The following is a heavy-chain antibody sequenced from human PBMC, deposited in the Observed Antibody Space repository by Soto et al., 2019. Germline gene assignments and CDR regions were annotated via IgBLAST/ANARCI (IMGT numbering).Heavy chain of an antibody. V-gene: IGHV4-59*12. CDR2: IYYNGNT. J-gene: IGHJ5*02. Sequence: SETLSLTCTVSGASISSYYWNWIRQSPGKGLEWIGHIYYNGNTKYNPFLESRLTISVDTSKNQFSLKLSSVTAADTAVYYCARDGKKRKGGNWFDPWGQGTLVTVSS. CDR3: ARDGKKRKGGNWFDP. CDR1: GASISSYY.